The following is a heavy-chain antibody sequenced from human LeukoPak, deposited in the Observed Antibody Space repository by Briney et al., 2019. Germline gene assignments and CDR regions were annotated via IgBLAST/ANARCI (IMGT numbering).Heavy chain of an antibody. V-gene: IGHV1-2*02. D-gene: IGHD4-17*01. CDR1: GYTFKDYY. CDR3: ARRSDYGETPDY. Sequence: ASVKDSCKASGYTFKDYYIHWVRQAPGQGFEWMGWINSKSGGTIFAQRFQGRVTMSRDTSITTLYMELSRLTSDDTAVYYCARRSDYGETPDYWGQGTLVTVSS. J-gene: IGHJ4*02. CDR2: INSKSGGT.